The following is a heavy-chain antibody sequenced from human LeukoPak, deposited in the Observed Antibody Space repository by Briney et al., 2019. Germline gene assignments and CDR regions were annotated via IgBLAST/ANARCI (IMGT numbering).Heavy chain of an antibody. D-gene: IGHD2-15*01. CDR2: IYSGGSI. CDR1: GFTVSSNY. V-gene: IGHV3-66*01. Sequence: GGSLRLSCAASGFTVSSNYMSWVRQAPGKGLEWVSIIYSGGSIYYADSVKGRFTISRDNSKNTLYLQMNSLRAEDTAVYYCAKGGCRGTCNPLAYWGQGALVTVSP. J-gene: IGHJ4*02. CDR3: AKGGCRGTCNPLAY.